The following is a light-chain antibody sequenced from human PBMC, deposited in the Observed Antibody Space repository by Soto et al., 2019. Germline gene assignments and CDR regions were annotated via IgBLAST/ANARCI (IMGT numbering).Light chain of an antibody. Sequence: EIVLTQSPGTLSLSPGERATLSCKASQSVSSSYLAWYQQKPGQAPRLLIYGASSRPTGNTDRFSGSGSGTDFTLTISRLEPEDFAVYYCQKYGSSPPWTFGQGTKLDIK. V-gene: IGKV3-20*01. CDR1: QSVSSSY. J-gene: IGKJ1*01. CDR3: QKYGSSPPWT. CDR2: GAS.